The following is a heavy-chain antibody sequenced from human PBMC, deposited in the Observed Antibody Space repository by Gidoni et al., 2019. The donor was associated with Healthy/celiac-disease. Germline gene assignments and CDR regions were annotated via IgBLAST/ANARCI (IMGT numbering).Heavy chain of an antibody. D-gene: IGHD1-26*01. J-gene: IGHJ4*02. V-gene: IGHV4-31*03. CDR1: GCSISSGVSY. CDR2: IYYSGST. CDR3: ARERGNIVGATWGSYFDY. Sequence: HVQLTESGPGLVKPSQTLSPTCTVSGCSISSGVSYWSWIRQHPGKGLEWIGYIYYSGSTYYNPSLKSRVTISVDTSKNQFSLKLSSVTAADTAVYYCARERGNIVGATWGSYFDYWGQGTLVTVSS.